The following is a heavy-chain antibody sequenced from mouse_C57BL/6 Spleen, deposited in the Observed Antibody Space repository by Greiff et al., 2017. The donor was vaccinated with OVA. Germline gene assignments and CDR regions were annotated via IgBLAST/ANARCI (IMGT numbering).Heavy chain of an antibody. CDR1: GFTFTDYY. Sequence: EVKLMESGGGLVQPGGSLSLSCAASGFTFTDYYMSWVRQPPGKALEWLGFIRNKANGYTTEYSASVKGRFTISRDNSQSILYLQMNALRAEDSATYYCASYGYDDGGFDYWGQGTTLTVSS. J-gene: IGHJ2*01. V-gene: IGHV7-3*01. D-gene: IGHD2-2*01. CDR2: IRNKANGYTT. CDR3: ASYGYDDGGFDY.